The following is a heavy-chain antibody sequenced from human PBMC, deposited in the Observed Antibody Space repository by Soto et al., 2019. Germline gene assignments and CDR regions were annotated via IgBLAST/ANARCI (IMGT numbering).Heavy chain of an antibody. V-gene: IGHV4-31*03. CDR2: IYYSGST. CDR1: GGSISSGGYY. J-gene: IGHJ4*02. Sequence: QVQLQESGPGLVKPSQTLSLTCTVSGGSISSGGYYWSWIRQHPGKGLEWIGYIYYSGSTYYNPSLKSRVTISVDTSKNQCSLKLSSVTAADTAVYYCARAFIHRTVTTDYFDYWGQGTLVTVSS. D-gene: IGHD4-17*01. CDR3: ARAFIHRTVTTDYFDY.